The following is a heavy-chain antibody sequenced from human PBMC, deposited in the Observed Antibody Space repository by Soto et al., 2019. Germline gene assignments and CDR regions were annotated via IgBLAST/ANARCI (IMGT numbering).Heavy chain of an antibody. CDR1: GGSISIYD. J-gene: IGHJ4*02. CDR2: IYYSGST. CDR3: ARSDGRY. Sequence: PSETLSLTCTLSGGSISIYDWGWIRQPPGKGLEWIGYIYYSGSTNYNPSLKSRVTISVDTSKNQFSLKLSSVTDADKAVYYCARSDGRYWGQGTLVTVSS. V-gene: IGHV4-59*01.